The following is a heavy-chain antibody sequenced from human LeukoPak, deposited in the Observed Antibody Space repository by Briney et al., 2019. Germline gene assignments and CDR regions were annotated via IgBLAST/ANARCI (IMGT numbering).Heavy chain of an antibody. CDR3: ATCSGWWRLFGY. Sequence: ASVKVSCKVSGYTLTELSMHWVRQAPGQGLEWMGGFNPEDGETIYAQKFQGRVTMTEDTSTDTAHMELSSLRSEDTAVYYCATCSGWWRLFGYWGQGTLVTVSS. CDR1: GYTLTELS. J-gene: IGHJ4*02. D-gene: IGHD6-19*01. CDR2: FNPEDGET. V-gene: IGHV1-24*01.